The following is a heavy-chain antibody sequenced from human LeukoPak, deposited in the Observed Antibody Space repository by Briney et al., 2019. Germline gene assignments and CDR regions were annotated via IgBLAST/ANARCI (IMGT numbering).Heavy chain of an antibody. V-gene: IGHV3-23*01. J-gene: IGHJ6*03. CDR1: GFTFSSYA. CDR3: AKAEQQLVPYYYYMDV. CDR2: ISGSGGST. Sequence: PGGPLRLSCAASGFTFSSYAMSWVRQAPGKGLEWVSAISGSGGSTYYADSVKGRFTISRDNSKNTLYLQMNSLRAEDTAVYYCAKAEQQLVPYYYYMDVWGKGTTVTVSS. D-gene: IGHD6-13*01.